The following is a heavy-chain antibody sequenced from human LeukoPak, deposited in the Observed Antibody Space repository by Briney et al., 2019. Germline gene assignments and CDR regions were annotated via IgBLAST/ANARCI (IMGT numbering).Heavy chain of an antibody. J-gene: IGHJ5*02. CDR2: IYYSGST. Sequence: PSETLSLTCTVSGGSISSSSYYWGWIRQPPGKGLEWIGSIYYSGSTYYNPSLKSRVTISVDTSKNQFSLKLSSVTAADTAVYYCARELTSGYSGSHNWFDPWGQGTLVTVSS. CDR1: GGSISSSSYY. CDR3: ARELTSGYSGSHNWFDP. V-gene: IGHV4-39*07. D-gene: IGHD1-26*01.